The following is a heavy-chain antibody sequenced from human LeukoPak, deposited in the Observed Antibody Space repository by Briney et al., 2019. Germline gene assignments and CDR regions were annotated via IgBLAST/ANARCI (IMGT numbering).Heavy chain of an antibody. CDR1: GGSFSGYY. CDR3: ANRTVESLNFDY. J-gene: IGHJ4*02. CDR2: INHSGST. D-gene: IGHD6-19*01. Sequence: SETLSLTCAVYGGSFSGYYWSWIRQPPGKGLGWIGEINHSGSTNYNPSLKSRVTISVDTSKNQLSLKLSSVTAADTAVYYCANRTVESLNFDYWGQGTLVTVSS. V-gene: IGHV4-34*01.